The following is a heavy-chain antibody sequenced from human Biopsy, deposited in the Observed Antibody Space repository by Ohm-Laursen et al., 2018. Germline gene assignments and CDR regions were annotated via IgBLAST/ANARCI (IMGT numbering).Heavy chain of an antibody. CDR2: VNPNNGDK. CDR1: GYTFIDYY. Sequence: SVKVSCKASGYTFIDYYIHWVRQAPGQGLEWMGWVNPNNGDKKFAPDFQGRLTMTRDKSISTACKELIKLRSDDTAVYYCARGPLGPLLEWLLFQTSIDVWGQGTTVTVSS. CDR3: ARGPLGPLLEWLLFQTSIDV. V-gene: IGHV1-2*07. J-gene: IGHJ6*02. D-gene: IGHD3-3*01.